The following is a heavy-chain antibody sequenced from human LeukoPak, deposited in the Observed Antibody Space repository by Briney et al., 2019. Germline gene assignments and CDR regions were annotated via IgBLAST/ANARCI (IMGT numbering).Heavy chain of an antibody. CDR3: ARVGCSGGPCNFQFDFDC. D-gene: IGHD2-15*01. V-gene: IGHV4-34*01. J-gene: IGHJ4*02. CDR1: GGSFSGYY. Sequence: SETLSLTCAVYGGSFSGYYWNWIRQPPGKGLEWIGEIHHSGSTNYNPSLKSRVSISVETSKNQFSLTVNSVTAADTAVYYCARVGCSGGPCNFQFDFDCWGQGTPVTVYS. CDR2: IHHSGST.